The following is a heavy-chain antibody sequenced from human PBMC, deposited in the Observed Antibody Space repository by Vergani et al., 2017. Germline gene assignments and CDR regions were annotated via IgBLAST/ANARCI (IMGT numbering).Heavy chain of an antibody. Sequence: QVQLVESGGGVVQRGGSLRLSCATSGFTLSNYDMQWIRQGPGKGLEWVAVIHDDGRKHFYAESVKGRLTLSRDNSRKMVDVEMTRLQTEDTAVYYWAKERVPYGSGSYIFDSWGQGTLVTVSS. CDR1: GFTLSNYD. CDR3: AKERVPYGSGSYIFDS. J-gene: IGHJ4*02. CDR2: IHDDGRKH. V-gene: IGHV3-30*02. D-gene: IGHD3-10*01.